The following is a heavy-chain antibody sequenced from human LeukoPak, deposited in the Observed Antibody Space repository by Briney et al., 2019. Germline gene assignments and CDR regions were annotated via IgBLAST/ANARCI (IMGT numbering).Heavy chain of an antibody. CDR2: IIPIFGTA. J-gene: IGHJ5*02. CDR1: GGTFSSYA. D-gene: IGHD2-15*01. CDR3: ARGFRYCSGGSCLRWFDP. V-gene: IGHV1-69*05. Sequence: SVKVSCKASGGTFSSYAISWVRQAPGQGLEWMGGIIPIFGTANYAQKFQGRVTITTDESTSTAYMELSSLRSEDTAVYYCARGFRYCSGGSCLRWFDPWGQGTLVTVSS.